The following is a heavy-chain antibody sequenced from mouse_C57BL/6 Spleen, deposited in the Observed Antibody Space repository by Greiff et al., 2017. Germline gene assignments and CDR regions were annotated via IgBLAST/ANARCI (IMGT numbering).Heavy chain of an antibody. V-gene: IGHV1-59*01. Sequence: QVQLQQPGAELVRPGTSVKLSCKASGYTFTSYWMHWVKQRPGQGLEWIGVIDPSDSYTNYNQKFKGKATLTVDTSSSTAYMQLSSLTSEDSAVYYCARRRDGYYDFDYWGQGTTLTVSS. D-gene: IGHD2-3*01. CDR2: IDPSDSYT. CDR1: GYTFTSYW. CDR3: ARRRDGYYDFDY. J-gene: IGHJ2*01.